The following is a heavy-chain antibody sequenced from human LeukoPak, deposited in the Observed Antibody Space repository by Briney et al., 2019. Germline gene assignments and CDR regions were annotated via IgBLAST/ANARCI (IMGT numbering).Heavy chain of an antibody. CDR3: AKAGRSSWYGFDY. V-gene: IGHV3-9*01. Sequence: GGSLRLSCAASGFTFSSYAMHWVRQAPGKGLEWVSGISWNSGSIGYADSVKGRFTISRDNAKNSLYLQMNSLRAEDTALYYCAKAGRSSWYGFDYWGQGTLVTVSS. D-gene: IGHD6-13*01. CDR1: GFTFSSYA. CDR2: ISWNSGSI. J-gene: IGHJ4*02.